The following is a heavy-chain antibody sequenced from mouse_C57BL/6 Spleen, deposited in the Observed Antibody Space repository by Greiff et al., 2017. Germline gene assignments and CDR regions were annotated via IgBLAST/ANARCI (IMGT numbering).Heavy chain of an antibody. CDR1: CYTFTSYW. Sequence: QVQLKQPGAELVMPGASVKLSCKASCYTFTSYWMHWVKQRPGQGLEWIGEIDPSDSYTNYNQKFKGKSTLTVDKSSSTAYMQLSSLTSEDSAVYYCARSYGADYWGQGTTLTVSS. CDR3: ARSYGADY. CDR2: IDPSDSYT. J-gene: IGHJ2*01. V-gene: IGHV1-69*01. D-gene: IGHD1-1*02.